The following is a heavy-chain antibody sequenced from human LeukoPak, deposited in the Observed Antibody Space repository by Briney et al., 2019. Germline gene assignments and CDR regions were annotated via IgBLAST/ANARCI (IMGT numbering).Heavy chain of an antibody. CDR1: GFTFSSYS. CDR3: ARNHQNDFWSGYSNTYFDY. CDR2: ISSSSSYI. Sequence: PGGSLRLSCAASGFTFSSYSMNWVRQAPGKGLEWASSISSSSSYIYYADSVKGRFTISRDNAKNSLYLQMNSLRAEDTAVYYCARNHQNDFWSGYSNTYFDYWGQGTLVTVSS. V-gene: IGHV3-21*04. J-gene: IGHJ4*02. D-gene: IGHD3-3*01.